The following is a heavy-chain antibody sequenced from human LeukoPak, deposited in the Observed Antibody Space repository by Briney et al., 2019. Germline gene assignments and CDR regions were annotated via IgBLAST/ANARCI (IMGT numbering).Heavy chain of an antibody. V-gene: IGHV1-69*13. J-gene: IGHJ4*02. CDR2: IIPIFGTA. D-gene: IGHD3-10*01. CDR1: GGTFSSYT. CDR3: ASASHITMLRGANDY. Sequence: SVKVSCKASGGTFSSYTFSWVRQAPGQGLEWMGGIIPIFGTANYAQKFQGRVTITADESTSTAYMELSSLRSDDTAVYYCASASHITMLRGANDYWGQGTLVTVSS.